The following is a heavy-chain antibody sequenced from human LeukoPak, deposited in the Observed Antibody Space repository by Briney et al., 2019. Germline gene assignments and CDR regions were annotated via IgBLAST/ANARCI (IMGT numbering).Heavy chain of an antibody. CDR1: GFTFSSYS. Sequence: GGSLRLSCAASGFTFSSYSMNWVRQAPGKGLEWVSSISSSSSYIYYADSVKGRFTISRDNAKNSLYLQMNSLRAEDTAVYYCARGRPDSSGYYFSLDYWGQGTLVTVSS. J-gene: IGHJ4*02. CDR3: ARGRPDSSGYYFSLDY. D-gene: IGHD3-22*01. CDR2: ISSSSSYI. V-gene: IGHV3-21*01.